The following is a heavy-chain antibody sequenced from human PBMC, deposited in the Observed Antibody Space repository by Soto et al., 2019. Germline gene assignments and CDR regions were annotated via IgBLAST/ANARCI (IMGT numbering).Heavy chain of an antibody. D-gene: IGHD6-6*01. CDR1: GGSFSGYY. CDR3: ARGHIAARRGNFDY. CDR2: INHSGST. Sequence: SETLSLTCAVYGGSFSGYYWSWIRQPPGKGLEWIGEINHSGSTNYNPSLKSRVTISVDTSKNQFSLKLSSVTAADTAVYYCARGHIAARRGNFDYWGQGTLVTVSS. V-gene: IGHV4-34*01. J-gene: IGHJ4*02.